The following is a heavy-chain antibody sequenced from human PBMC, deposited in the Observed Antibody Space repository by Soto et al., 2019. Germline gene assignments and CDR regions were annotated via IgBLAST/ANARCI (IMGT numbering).Heavy chain of an antibody. J-gene: IGHJ3*02. CDR2: TYYRSKWYN. Sequence: SQHLSLTCSTSGDSVSSNSAAWNWLRQSPSRGLEWLGRTYYRSKWYNDYAPSVKSQITINPDTSRNQFSLQLNSVTPDATAVNYCARERGVLSEAFDIWAQGPGVTVS. V-gene: IGHV6-1*01. D-gene: IGHD3-10*01. CDR1: GDSVSSNSAA. CDR3: ARERGVLSEAFDI.